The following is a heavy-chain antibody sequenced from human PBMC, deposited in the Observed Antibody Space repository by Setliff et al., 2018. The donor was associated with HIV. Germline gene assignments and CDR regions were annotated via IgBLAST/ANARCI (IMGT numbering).Heavy chain of an antibody. CDR1: GGSISDSSYY. Sequence: SETLSLTCTVSGGSISDSSYYWGWIRQPPGKGLEWIGTIYYTESTSYNPSLKSRVTISVDTSTNQFSLKLTSVTASDTAVYYCASAPLLLWFAYYDPLGQGTLVTVSS. CDR3: ASAPLLLWFAYYDP. J-gene: IGHJ5*02. CDR2: IYYTEST. V-gene: IGHV4-39*01. D-gene: IGHD3-10*01.